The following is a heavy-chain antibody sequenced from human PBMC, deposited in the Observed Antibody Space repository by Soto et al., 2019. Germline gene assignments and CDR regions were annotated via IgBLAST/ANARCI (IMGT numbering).Heavy chain of an antibody. Sequence: ASVKVSCKASGYTFTSYGGSWWRQAPGQGLEWMGWISAYNGNTNYAQKLQGRVNMTTDTSTSTAYMGLKSLRSDDTAVYYCARDRNIPDPTAFDIWGQGTMVTVSS. CDR2: ISAYNGNT. V-gene: IGHV1-18*01. CDR3: ARDRNIPDPTAFDI. J-gene: IGHJ3*02. CDR1: GYTFTSYG.